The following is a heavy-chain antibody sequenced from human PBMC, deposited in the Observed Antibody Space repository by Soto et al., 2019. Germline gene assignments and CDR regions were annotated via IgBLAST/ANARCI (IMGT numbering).Heavy chain of an antibody. CDR3: ARESNYYDSSGPSSA. CDR2: IYYSGST. CDR1: GGSISSGDYY. J-gene: IGHJ3*01. D-gene: IGHD3-22*01. Sequence: SETLSLTCTVSGGSISSGDYYWSWIRQPPGKGLEWIGYIYYSGSTYYNPSPKSRVTISVDTSKNQFSLKLSSVTAADTAVYYCARESNYYDSSGPSSAWGQGTMVTVSS. V-gene: IGHV4-30-4*01.